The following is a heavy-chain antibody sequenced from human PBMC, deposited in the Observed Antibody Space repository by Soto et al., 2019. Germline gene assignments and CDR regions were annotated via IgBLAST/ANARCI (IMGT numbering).Heavy chain of an antibody. J-gene: IGHJ1*01. CDR1: GFTFSSYS. V-gene: IGHV3-21*01. D-gene: IGHD6-19*01. CDR2: ISSSSSYI. CDR3: ARPLYIAVAGSILPEPYFQH. Sequence: GGSLRLSCAASGFTFSSYSMNWVRQAPGKGLEWFSSISSSSSYIYYADSVKGRFTISRDNAKNSLYLQMNSLRAEDTAVYYCARPLYIAVAGSILPEPYFQHWGQGTLVTVSS.